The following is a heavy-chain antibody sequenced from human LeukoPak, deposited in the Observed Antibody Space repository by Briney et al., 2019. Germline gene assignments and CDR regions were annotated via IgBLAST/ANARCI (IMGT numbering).Heavy chain of an antibody. Sequence: SETLSLTCAVNGGSFSGYYWSWIRQPPGKGLEWIGEINHSGSTNYNPSLKSRVTISVDTSKNQFSLKLSSVTAADTAVYYCAREVALGLRFLEWLLYFDYWGQGTLVTVSS. V-gene: IGHV4-34*01. CDR2: INHSGST. J-gene: IGHJ4*02. D-gene: IGHD3-3*01. CDR3: AREVALGLRFLEWLLYFDY. CDR1: GGSFSGYY.